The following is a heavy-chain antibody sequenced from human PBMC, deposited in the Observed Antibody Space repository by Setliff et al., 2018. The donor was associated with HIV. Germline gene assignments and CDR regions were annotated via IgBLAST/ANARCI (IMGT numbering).Heavy chain of an antibody. CDR1: GYAFTSQF. D-gene: IGHD3-22*01. J-gene: IGHJ3*02. Sequence: GASVKVSCKASGYAFTSQFMHWVRQAPGQGLEWMGIISPSGDRTTYAQRFRGRVTMTSDTSTGTGYMELSSLRSEDTAVYYCASLGYSYDSSGSGIWGQGTMVTVSS. V-gene: IGHV1-46*01. CDR3: ASLGYSYDSSGSGI. CDR2: ISPSGDRT.